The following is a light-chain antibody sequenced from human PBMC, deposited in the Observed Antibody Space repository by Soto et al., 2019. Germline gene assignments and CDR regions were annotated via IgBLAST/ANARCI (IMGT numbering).Light chain of an antibody. CDR1: QNILTY. CDR2: AAS. Sequence: DIQMTQSPSSLSASVGDRVTITCRSSQNILTYLNWYQQSAGEAPRFLIYAASNLQDGVQSRFSGSESGTEFTLTISSLQPEDFATYYCQQSYSVPLTFGQGTKLEMK. J-gene: IGKJ2*01. CDR3: QQSYSVPLT. V-gene: IGKV1-39*01.